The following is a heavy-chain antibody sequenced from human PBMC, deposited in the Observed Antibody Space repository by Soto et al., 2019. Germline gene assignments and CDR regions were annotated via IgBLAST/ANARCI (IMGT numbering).Heavy chain of an antibody. CDR3: ARVSGYYDSSGYYYLNDAFDI. V-gene: IGHV4-30-2*01. Sequence: SETLSLTCAVSGGSISSGGYFWSWIRQPPGKGLEWIGYIYHSGSTYYNPSLKSRVSISVDTSKNQFSLTVTSVTAADTAVYYCARVSGYYDSSGYYYLNDAFDIWGQGTMVTVSS. J-gene: IGHJ3*02. CDR1: GGSISSGGYF. CDR2: IYHSGST. D-gene: IGHD3-22*01.